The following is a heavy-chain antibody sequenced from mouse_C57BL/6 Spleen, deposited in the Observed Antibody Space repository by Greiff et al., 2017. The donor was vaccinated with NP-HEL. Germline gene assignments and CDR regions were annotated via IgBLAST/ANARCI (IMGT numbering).Heavy chain of an antibody. Sequence: EVKLVESGPELVKPGASVKISCKASGYSFTDYNMNWVKQSNGKSLEWIGVINPNYGTTSYNQKFKGKATLTVDQSSSTAYMQLNSLTSEDSAVYYCARTEWGSNYGFAYWGQGTLVTVSA. D-gene: IGHD2-5*01. CDR2: INPNYGTT. CDR3: ARTEWGSNYGFAY. J-gene: IGHJ3*01. V-gene: IGHV1-39*01. CDR1: GYSFTDYN.